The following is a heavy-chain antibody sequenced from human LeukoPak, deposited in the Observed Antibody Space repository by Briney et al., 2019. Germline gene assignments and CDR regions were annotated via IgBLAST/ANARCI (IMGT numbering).Heavy chain of an antibody. CDR3: ARDLDGIAVAITNWFDP. D-gene: IGHD6-19*01. V-gene: IGHV1-2*02. CDR1: GYTFTGYY. CDR2: INPNSGGT. Sequence: ASVKVSCKASGYTFTGYYMHWVRQAPGQGLEWMGWINPNSGGTNYAQKFQGRVTMTRDTSISTAYMELSRLRSDDTAVYYCARDLDGIAVAITNWFDPWGQGTLVTASS. J-gene: IGHJ5*02.